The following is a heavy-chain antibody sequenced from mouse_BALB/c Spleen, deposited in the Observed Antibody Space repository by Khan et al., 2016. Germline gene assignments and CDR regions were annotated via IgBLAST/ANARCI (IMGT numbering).Heavy chain of an antibody. Sequence: VRLQQSGPELVKPGASVKISCKTSGYTFTDYTVHWVKQSHGKSLEWIGNFNPNSVGTNYNQKFKGKATLTVDKSSSTAYMELRSLTSEDSAVYYCARGWFPYWGQGTLVTVSA. CDR2: FNPNSVGT. CDR3: ARGWFPY. CDR1: GYTFTDYT. J-gene: IGHJ3*01. V-gene: IGHV1-18*01.